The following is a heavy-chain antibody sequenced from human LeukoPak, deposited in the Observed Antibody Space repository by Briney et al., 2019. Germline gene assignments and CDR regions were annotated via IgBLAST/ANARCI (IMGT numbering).Heavy chain of an antibody. D-gene: IGHD3-3*01. Sequence: GASVKVSCKASGYTFTSYAMHWVRQAPGQGLEWMGGINAGNGNTKYSQKFQGRGTITMDTSASTAYMELSSLRSEDTAVYYCARDGSPITIFEDGMDVWGQGTTVTVSS. CDR1: GYTFTSYA. V-gene: IGHV1-3*01. CDR3: ARDGSPITIFEDGMDV. CDR2: INAGNGNT. J-gene: IGHJ6*02.